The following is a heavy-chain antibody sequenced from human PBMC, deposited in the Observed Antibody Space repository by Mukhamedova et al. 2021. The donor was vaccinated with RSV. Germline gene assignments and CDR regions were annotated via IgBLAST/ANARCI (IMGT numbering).Heavy chain of an antibody. V-gene: IGHV3-15*01. D-gene: IGHD1-26*01. J-gene: IGHJ4*02. CDR3: ASQGPSGSLNY. CDR2: ARDRGEEWAV. Sequence: GLEWVGRARDRGEEWAVDYAAPVRGRFTISRDDSKNLLFLQMNGLKTEDTAVYYCASQGPSGSLNYWGQGTRVTVSS.